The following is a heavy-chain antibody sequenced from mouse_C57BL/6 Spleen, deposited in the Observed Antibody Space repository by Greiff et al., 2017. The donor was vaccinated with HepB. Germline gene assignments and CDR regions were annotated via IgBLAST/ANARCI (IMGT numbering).Heavy chain of an antibody. V-gene: IGHV5-4*03. CDR2: ISDGGSYT. CDR1: GFTFSSYA. J-gene: IGHJ4*01. CDR3: ARALYYYGSSFYYAMDY. D-gene: IGHD1-1*01. Sequence: EVKLVESGGGLVKPGGSLKLSCAASGFTFSSYAMSWVRQTPEKRLEWVATISDGGSYTYYPDNVKGRFTISRDNAKNNLYLQMSHLKSEDTAMYYCARALYYYGSSFYYAMDYWGQGTSVTVSS.